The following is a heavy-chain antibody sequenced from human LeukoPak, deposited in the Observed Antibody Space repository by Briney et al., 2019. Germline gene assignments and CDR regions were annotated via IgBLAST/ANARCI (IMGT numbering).Heavy chain of an antibody. CDR2: IYTSGST. J-gene: IGHJ5*02. V-gene: IGHV4-4*07. CDR3: AREREYYYGSGSYFWFDP. D-gene: IGHD3-10*01. Sequence: SETLSLTCTVSGGSISSYYWSWIRQPAGKGLEWIGRIYTSGSTNYNPSLKSRVTISVDKSKNQFSLKLSSVTAADTAVYYCAREREYYYGSGSYFWFDPWGQGTLVTVSS. CDR1: GGSISSYY.